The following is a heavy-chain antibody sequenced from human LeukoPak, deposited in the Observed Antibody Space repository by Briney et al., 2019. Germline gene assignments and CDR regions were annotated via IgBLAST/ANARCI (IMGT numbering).Heavy chain of an antibody. V-gene: IGHV1-2*02. CDR3: AKDTDWNSSGFDY. Sequence: ASVKVSCKASGYTFTGYYIHWVRQAPGQGLEWMGWINPNSGCTNYAQKLQGRVTMTRDTSISTAYMELSRLRSDDTDVYYCAKDTDWNSSGFDYWGQGTLVTVSS. J-gene: IGHJ4*02. CDR2: INPNSGCT. D-gene: IGHD1-7*01. CDR1: GYTFTGYY.